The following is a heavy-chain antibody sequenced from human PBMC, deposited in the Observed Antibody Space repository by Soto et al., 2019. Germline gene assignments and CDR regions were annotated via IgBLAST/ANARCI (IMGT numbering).Heavy chain of an antibody. V-gene: IGHV1-69*13. CDR1: GGTFSSYA. CDR3: ARDRGGSITMHVLEARPDDAFDI. CDR2: IIPIFGTA. Sequence: ASVKVSYKASGGTFSSYAISWVRQAPGQGLEWMGGIIPIFGTANYAQKFQGRVTITADESTSTAYMELSSLRSEDTAVYYCARDRGGSITMHVLEARPDDAFDIWGQGTMVTVS. J-gene: IGHJ3*02. D-gene: IGHD3-10*01.